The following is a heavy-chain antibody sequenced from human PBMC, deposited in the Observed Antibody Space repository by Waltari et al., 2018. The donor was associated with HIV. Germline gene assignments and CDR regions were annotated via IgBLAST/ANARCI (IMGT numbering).Heavy chain of an antibody. D-gene: IGHD2-21*02. J-gene: IGHJ4*02. Sequence: QVQLVESGGGLVKPGGSLRLSCAASGFVFRDFYMSWFRTAPGKGLEWISYSSSSGTTIYYRDSVKGRFTISRDNAKNSLSLQMNSRRAEDTAVYYCASPGPYCGGDCYLDWGPGTLVTVSS. V-gene: IGHV3-11*01. CDR2: SSSSGTTI. CDR3: ASPGPYCGGDCYLD. CDR1: GFVFRDFY.